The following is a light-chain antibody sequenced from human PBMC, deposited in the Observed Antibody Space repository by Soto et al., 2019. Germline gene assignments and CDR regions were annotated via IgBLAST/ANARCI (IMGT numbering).Light chain of an antibody. CDR2: DVS. Sequence: QSALTQPASVSGSPGQSITISCTGTSSDVGYSNYVSWYQQLPGKAPKLMIYDVSDRPSGVSNRFSGSKSGSTASLTISGLQAEDEADYYSSSYTSSSLYVFGTGTKLTVL. J-gene: IGLJ1*01. CDR1: SSDVGYSNY. CDR3: SSYTSSSLYV. V-gene: IGLV2-14*01.